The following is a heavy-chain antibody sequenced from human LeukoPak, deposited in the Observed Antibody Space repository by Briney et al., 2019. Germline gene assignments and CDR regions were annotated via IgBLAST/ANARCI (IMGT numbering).Heavy chain of an antibody. Sequence: PSETLSFTCTVSGGSISSYYWSWIRQPPGKGLEWIGYIYYSGSTNYNPSLKSRVTISVDTSKNQFSLKLSSVTAADTAVYYCARGPAVAGANFDYWGQGTLVTVSS. V-gene: IGHV4-59*01. J-gene: IGHJ4*02. CDR2: IYYSGST. CDR3: ARGPAVAGANFDY. D-gene: IGHD6-19*01. CDR1: GGSISSYY.